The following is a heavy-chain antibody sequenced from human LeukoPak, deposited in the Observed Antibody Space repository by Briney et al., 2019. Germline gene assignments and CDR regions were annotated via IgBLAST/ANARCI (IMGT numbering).Heavy chain of an antibody. CDR3: ARLWSSGWYGAFDI. Sequence: GGSLRLSCAASGFTFSSYWMSWVRQAPGKGLEWVANIKQDGSEKYYVDSVKGRFTISRDNAKNSLYLQMNSLRAEDTAVYYCARLWSSGWYGAFDIWGQGTMVTVSS. CDR1: GFTFSSYW. V-gene: IGHV3-7*03. CDR2: IKQDGSEK. D-gene: IGHD6-19*01. J-gene: IGHJ3*02.